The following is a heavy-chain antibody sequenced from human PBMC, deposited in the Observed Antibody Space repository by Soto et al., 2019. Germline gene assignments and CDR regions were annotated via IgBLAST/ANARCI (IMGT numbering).Heavy chain of an antibody. D-gene: IGHD3-22*01. CDR2: IIPIFGTA. J-gene: IGHJ4*02. CDR3: ARIVVVTTTLGLSYYFDY. Sequence: SVKVSCKASGGTFSSYAISWVRQAPGQGLEWMGGIIPIFGTANYAQKFQGRVTITADKSTSTAYMELSSLRSEDTAVYYCARIVVVTTTLGLSYYFDYWGQGTLVTVSS. V-gene: IGHV1-69*06. CDR1: GGTFSSYA.